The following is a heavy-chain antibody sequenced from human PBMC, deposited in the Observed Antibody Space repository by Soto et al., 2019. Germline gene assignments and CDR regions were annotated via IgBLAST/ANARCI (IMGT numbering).Heavy chain of an antibody. CDR1: GYTFTSYA. CDR2: INAGNGNT. Sequence: QVQLVQSGAEEKKPGASVKVSCKASGYTFTSYAMHWVRQAPGQRLEWMGWINAGNGNTKYSQKFQGRVTITSDTSASNADVELSSLRSQDTAVYYCARSIVVVTALDYWGQGTLVTVSS. CDR3: ARSIVVVTALDY. D-gene: IGHD2-21*02. V-gene: IGHV1-3*05. J-gene: IGHJ4*02.